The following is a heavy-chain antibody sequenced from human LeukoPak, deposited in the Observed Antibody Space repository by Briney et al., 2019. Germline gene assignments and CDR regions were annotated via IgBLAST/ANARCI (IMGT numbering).Heavy chain of an antibody. CDR2: IYTSGST. D-gene: IGHD5-18*01. V-gene: IGHV4-61*02. CDR1: GGSISSGSYY. J-gene: IGHJ4*02. Sequence: PSQTLSLTCTVSGGSISSGSYYWSWLRQPAGTGLEWIGRIYTSGSTNYNPSLKSRVTISVDTSKNQFSLKLSSVTAADTAVYYCARFGGYSYGSGFDYWGQGTLVTVSS. CDR3: ARFGGYSYGSGFDY.